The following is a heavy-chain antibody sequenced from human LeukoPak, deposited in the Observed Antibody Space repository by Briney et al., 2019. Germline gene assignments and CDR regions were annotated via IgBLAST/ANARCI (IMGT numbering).Heavy chain of an antibody. CDR1: GFTFDDYA. Sequence: GRSLRLSCAASGFTFDDYAMHWVRQVPGKGLEWVSGISWNSGSIGYADSVKGRFTISRDNAKNSLYMEMKSLRAEDAALYYCAKRGLRGSGRYFDLWGQGTLVAVSS. D-gene: IGHD5-12*01. CDR3: AKRGLRGSGRYFDL. V-gene: IGHV3-9*01. CDR2: ISWNSGSI. J-gene: IGHJ4*02.